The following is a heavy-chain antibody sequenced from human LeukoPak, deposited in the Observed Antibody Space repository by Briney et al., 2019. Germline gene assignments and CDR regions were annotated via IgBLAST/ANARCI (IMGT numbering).Heavy chain of an antibody. CDR2: INPNSGGT. Sequence: ASVKVSCKASGYTFTSYDINWVRQATGQGLEWMGWINPNSGGTNYAQKFQGRVTMTRDTSISTAYMELSRLRSDDTAVYYCARGLRFLEWFDAFDIWGQGQWSPSLQ. V-gene: IGHV1-2*02. CDR3: ARGLRFLEWFDAFDI. J-gene: IGHJ3*02. D-gene: IGHD3-3*01. CDR1: GYTFTSYD.